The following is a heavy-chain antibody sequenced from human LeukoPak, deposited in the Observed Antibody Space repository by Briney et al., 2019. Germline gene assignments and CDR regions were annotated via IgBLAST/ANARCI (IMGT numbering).Heavy chain of an antibody. CDR3: ARNSGSNPFDY. V-gene: IGHV3-7*01. Sequence: PGGSLRLSCAASGFTFSSYWLSWVRQAPGKGLEWVASIEQDGSQKYYVDSVRGRFTISRGNAKNSVYLQTNSLRVEDTAVYYCARNSGSNPFDYWGQGTLVTVSS. J-gene: IGHJ4*02. D-gene: IGHD1-26*01. CDR2: IEQDGSQK. CDR1: GFTFSSYW.